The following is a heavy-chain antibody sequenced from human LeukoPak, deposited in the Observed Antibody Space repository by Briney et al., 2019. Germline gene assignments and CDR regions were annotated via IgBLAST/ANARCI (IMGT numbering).Heavy chain of an antibody. D-gene: IGHD3-10*01. J-gene: IGHJ5*02. CDR1: GGSFSGYY. CDR3: ARGVDYMVRGVPPRVHWFDP. CDR2: INHSGST. V-gene: IGHV4-34*01. Sequence: SETLSLTCAVYGGSFSGYYWSWIRQPPGKGLEWIGEINHSGSTNYNPSLKSRVTISVDTSKNQFSLKLSSVTAADTAVYYCARGVDYMVRGVPPRVHWFDPWGQGTLVTVSS.